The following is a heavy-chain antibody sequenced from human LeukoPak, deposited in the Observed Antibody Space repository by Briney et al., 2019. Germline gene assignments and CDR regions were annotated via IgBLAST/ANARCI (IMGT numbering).Heavy chain of an antibody. J-gene: IGHJ3*02. Sequence: GGSLRLSCAASGSTFSSYAMHWVRQAPGKGLEYVSAISSNGGSTYYANSVKGRFTISRDNSKNTLYLQMGSLRAEDMAVYYCAREGLLGAFDIWGQGTMVTVSS. CDR1: GSTFSSYA. CDR2: ISSNGGST. D-gene: IGHD2-15*01. CDR3: AREGLLGAFDI. V-gene: IGHV3-64*01.